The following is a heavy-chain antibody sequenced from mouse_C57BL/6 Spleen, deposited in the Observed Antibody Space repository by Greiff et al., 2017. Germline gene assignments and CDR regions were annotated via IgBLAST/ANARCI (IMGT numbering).Heavy chain of an antibody. CDR1: GYTFTSYW. CDR3: ARSGGSSYHWYFDV. V-gene: IGHV1-53*01. CDR2: LNPSNGGT. Sequence: QVQLQQPGTELVKPGASVKLSCKASGYTFTSYWMHWVKQRPGQGLEWIGNLNPSNGGTNSNEKFKSKATLTVDKSSSTAYMQLSSLTSEDSAVYYCARSGGSSYHWYFDVWGTGTTVTVSS. D-gene: IGHD1-1*01. J-gene: IGHJ1*03.